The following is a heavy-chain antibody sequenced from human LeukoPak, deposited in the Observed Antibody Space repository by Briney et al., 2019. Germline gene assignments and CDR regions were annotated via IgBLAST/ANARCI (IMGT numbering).Heavy chain of an antibody. Sequence: SETLSLTCTVSGDSYSSPYWSWIRQPPGKGLEWIGSFFYTGGTYYNPSLSSRVIISGDTSKNEFSLKLTSVTAADTAVYYCAREGEAGRYYDSSRAWSRDWGQGTLVTVSS. D-gene: IGHD3-22*01. CDR2: FFYTGGT. V-gene: IGHV4-59*11. CDR3: AREGEAGRYYDSSRAWSRD. J-gene: IGHJ4*02. CDR1: GDSYSSPY.